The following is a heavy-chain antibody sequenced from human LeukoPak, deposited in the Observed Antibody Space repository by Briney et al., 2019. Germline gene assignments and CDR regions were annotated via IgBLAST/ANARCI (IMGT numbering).Heavy chain of an antibody. Sequence: GGSLRLSCAASEFTFDNYAMSWVRQAPGKGLEWVSVISGSGYYSYYADPVKGRFTVSRDNSKTTLYLQMNSLRAEDTAVYYCAGLWTVAAQMGRDFDYWGQGTLVTVSS. CDR3: AGLWTVAAQMGRDFDY. CDR1: EFTFDNYA. V-gene: IGHV3-23*01. CDR2: ISGSGYYS. D-gene: IGHD6-19*01. J-gene: IGHJ4*02.